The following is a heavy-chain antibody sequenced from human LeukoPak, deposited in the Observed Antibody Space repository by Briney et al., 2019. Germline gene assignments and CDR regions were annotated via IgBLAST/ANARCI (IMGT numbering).Heavy chain of an antibody. CDR1: GLSVSYNY. V-gene: IGHV3-53*01. CDR2: LYSGGNA. D-gene: IGHD3-9*01. CDR3: ARSFYDILIGYYQYFDY. J-gene: IGHJ4*02. Sequence: GGSLRLSCAASGLSVSYNYMNWVRQAPGKELEWVSVLYSGGNAYYADPVKGRFSISRDSAKNSLYLQMNSLRAEDTAVYYCARSFYDILIGYYQYFDYWGQGTLVTVSS.